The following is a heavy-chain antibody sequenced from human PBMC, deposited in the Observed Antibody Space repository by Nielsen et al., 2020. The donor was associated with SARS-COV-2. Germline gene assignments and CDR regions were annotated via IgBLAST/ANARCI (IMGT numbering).Heavy chain of an antibody. CDR1: GFTFSSYS. CDR2: ISSSSSYI. D-gene: IGHD2-15*01. V-gene: IGHV3-21*01. Sequence: GESLKISCAASGFTFSSYSMNWVRQAPGKGLEWVSSISSSSSYIYYADSVKGRFTISRDNAKNSLYLQMNSLRAEDTAVYYCARDGTGYCSGGSCYPPLSHPDYWGQGTLVTVSS. J-gene: IGHJ4*02. CDR3: ARDGTGYCSGGSCYPPLSHPDY.